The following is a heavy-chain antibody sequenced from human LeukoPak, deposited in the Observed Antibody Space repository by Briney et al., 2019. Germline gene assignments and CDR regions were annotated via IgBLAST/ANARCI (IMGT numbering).Heavy chain of an antibody. CDR1: GYTFTGYY. CDR2: INPNSGGT. Sequence: ASVKVSCKASGYTFTGYYMHWVRQAPGQGLEWMGWINPNSGGTNYAQKFQGWVTMTRDTSISTAYMELSRLRSDDTAVYYCARGGYYGSGREGGVWFDPWGQGTLVTVSS. CDR3: ARGGYYGSGREGGVWFDP. J-gene: IGHJ5*02. V-gene: IGHV1-2*04. D-gene: IGHD3-10*01.